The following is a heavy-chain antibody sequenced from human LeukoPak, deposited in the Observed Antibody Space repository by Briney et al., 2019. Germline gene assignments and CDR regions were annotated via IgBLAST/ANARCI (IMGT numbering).Heavy chain of an antibody. J-gene: IGHJ4*02. CDR3: ARAYRFLPTSYYHDSSGLDY. CDR1: GFTFSSYA. D-gene: IGHD3-22*01. V-gene: IGHV3-30-3*01. CDR2: ISYDGSNK. Sequence: GGSLRLSCAASGFTFSSYAMHWVRQAPGKGLEWVAVISYDGSNKYYADSVKGRFTISRDNSKNTLYLQMNSLRAEDTAVYYCARAYRFLPTSYYHDSSGLDYWGQGTLVTVSS.